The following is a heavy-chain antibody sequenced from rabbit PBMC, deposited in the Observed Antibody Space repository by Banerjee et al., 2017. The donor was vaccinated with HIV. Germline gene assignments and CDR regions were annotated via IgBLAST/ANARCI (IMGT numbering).Heavy chain of an antibody. CDR2: IDVSSGST. J-gene: IGHJ4*01. CDR1: GLDFSSSYW. V-gene: IGHV1S40*01. CDR3: AKDGGDSSDYTYYFNL. D-gene: IGHD8-1*01. Sequence: QSLEESGGDLVKPGASLTLTCTASGLDFSSSYWICWVRQAPGKGLEWIACIDVSSGSTHYASWAKGRFTISKTSSTTVTLQMTSLTAADTATYFCAKDGGDSSDYTYYFNLWGQGTLVTVS.